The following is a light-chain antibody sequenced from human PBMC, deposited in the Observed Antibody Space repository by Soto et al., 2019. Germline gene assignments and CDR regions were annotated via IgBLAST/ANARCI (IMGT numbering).Light chain of an antibody. Sequence: DIQMTQSPSSVSASVGDRVTITCRASQGIDNWLAWYQQKPGKAPKLLISAATSVQSGVPSRFSGSRSGTDFSLTISSLQPDDFATYFCQQAHTFPPSFGTGTKVEI. CDR3: QQAHTFPPS. J-gene: IGKJ4*01. CDR2: AAT. V-gene: IGKV1-12*01. CDR1: QGIDNW.